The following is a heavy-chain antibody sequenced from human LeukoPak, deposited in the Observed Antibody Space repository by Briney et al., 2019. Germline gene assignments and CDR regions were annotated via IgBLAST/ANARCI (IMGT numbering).Heavy chain of an antibody. V-gene: IGHV1-8*01. Sequence: ASVKVSCKASGYTFTSYDINWVRQATGQGLEWMGWMNPNSGNTGYAQKLQGRVTMTTDTSTSTAYMELRSLRSDDTAVYYCARTRLGYCSSTSCQRLDYWGQGTLVTVSS. J-gene: IGHJ4*02. D-gene: IGHD2-2*03. CDR3: ARTRLGYCSSTSCQRLDY. CDR1: GYTFTSYD. CDR2: MNPNSGNT.